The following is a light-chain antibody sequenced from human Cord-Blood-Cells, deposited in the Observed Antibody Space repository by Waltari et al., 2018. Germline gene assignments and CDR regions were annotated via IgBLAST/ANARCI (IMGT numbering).Light chain of an antibody. J-gene: IGKJ1*01. V-gene: IGKV2-28*01. Sequence: DIVMTQSPLSLPVTPGEPASISCRSSQSLLHSNGYNYLDWYLQKPGQSPQLLIYLGSNRASGVPDRVSGSVSGTDFTLKISRVEAEDVGVYYCMQALQTPWTFGQGTKVEIK. CDR3: MQALQTPWT. CDR2: LGS. CDR1: QSLLHSNGYNY.